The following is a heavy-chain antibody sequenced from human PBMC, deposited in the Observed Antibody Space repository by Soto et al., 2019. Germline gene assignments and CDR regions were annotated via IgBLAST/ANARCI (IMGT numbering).Heavy chain of an antibody. D-gene: IGHD6-6*01. CDR2: ISSSSSYI. J-gene: IGHJ4*02. CDR1: GFTFSSYS. V-gene: IGHV3-21*01. Sequence: EVQLVESGGGLVKPGGSLRLSCAASGFTFSSYSMNWVRQAPGKGLEWVSSISSSSSYIYYADSVKGRFTISRDNAKNSLYLQMNSLRAEDTAVYYCARVGWQLVPGFDYWGQGTLVTVSS. CDR3: ARVGWQLVPGFDY.